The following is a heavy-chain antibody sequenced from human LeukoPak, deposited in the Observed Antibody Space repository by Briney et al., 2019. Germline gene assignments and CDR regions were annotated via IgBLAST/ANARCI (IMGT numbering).Heavy chain of an antibody. J-gene: IGHJ4*02. Sequence: PSETLSITCTVSGGSISSSSYYWGWIRQPPGKGLEWIGSIYYSGSTYYNPSLKSRVTISVDTSKNQFSLKLSSVTAADTAVYYCASISTRITMVRGVPLWGQGTLVTVSS. V-gene: IGHV4-39*01. CDR3: ASISTRITMVRGVPL. CDR1: GGSISSSSYY. D-gene: IGHD3-10*01. CDR2: IYYSGST.